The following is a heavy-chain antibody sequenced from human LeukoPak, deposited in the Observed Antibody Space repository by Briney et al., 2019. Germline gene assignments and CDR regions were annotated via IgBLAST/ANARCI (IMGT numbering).Heavy chain of an antibody. CDR3: TRVGYIDEGIDY. V-gene: IGHV3-48*04. D-gene: IGHD5-24*01. CDR1: GFTFSSYS. CDR2: ISSSSTNI. Sequence: GGSLRLSCAASGFTFSSYSMNWVRQAPGKGVEWVSYISSSSTNIYYADSVKGRFTISRDNAKNSLYLQMNSLRAEDTAIYYCTRVGYIDEGIDYWGQGTLVTVSS. J-gene: IGHJ4*02.